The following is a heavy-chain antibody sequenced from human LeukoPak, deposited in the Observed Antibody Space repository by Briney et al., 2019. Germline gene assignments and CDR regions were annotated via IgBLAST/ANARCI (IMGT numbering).Heavy chain of an antibody. CDR1: GYTLTELS. D-gene: IGHD4-17*01. J-gene: IGHJ4*02. CDR2: FDPEDGET. V-gene: IGHV1-24*01. Sequence: ASVKVSCKVSGYTLTELSMHWVRQAPGKGLEWMGGFDPEDGETIYAQKFQGRATMTEDTSTDTAYMELSSLRSEDTAVYYCARDLESDEGDYGDVLPGYWGQGTLVTVS. CDR3: ARDLESDEGDYGDVLPGY.